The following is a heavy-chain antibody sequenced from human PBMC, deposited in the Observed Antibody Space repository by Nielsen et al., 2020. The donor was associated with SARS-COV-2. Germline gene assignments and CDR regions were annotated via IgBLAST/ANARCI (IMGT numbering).Heavy chain of an antibody. CDR2: IYYSGYS. Sequence: SETLSLTCTVSGYSISSGYYWGWIRQPPGKGLEWIGFIYYSGYSRYNPSLKSRPTILLDTSTNQFSLRLRSVTAGDTASYYCAARGYYSSGSALGYWGQGILVTVSS. D-gene: IGHD3-10*01. J-gene: IGHJ4*02. V-gene: IGHV4-38-2*02. CDR1: GYSISSGYY. CDR3: AARGYYSSGSALGY.